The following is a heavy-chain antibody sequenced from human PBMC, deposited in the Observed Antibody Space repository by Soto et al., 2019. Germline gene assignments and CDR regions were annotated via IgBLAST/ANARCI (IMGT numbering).Heavy chain of an antibody. CDR1: GFTFSSYS. D-gene: IGHD3-16*02. CDR3: ARDRFTFGGVIVDY. J-gene: IGHJ4*02. V-gene: IGHV3-48*01. Sequence: EVQLVESGGGLVQPGGSLRLSCAASGFTFSSYSMNWVRQAPGKGLEWVSYISSSSSTIYYADSVKGRFTISRDNAKNSLYLQMNSLGAEDTAVYYCARDRFTFGGVIVDYWGQGTLVTVSS. CDR2: ISSSSSTI.